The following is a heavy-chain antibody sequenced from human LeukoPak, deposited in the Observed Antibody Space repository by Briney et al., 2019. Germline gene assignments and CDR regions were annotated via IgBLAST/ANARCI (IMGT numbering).Heavy chain of an antibody. CDR3: AKEVHDSSGFTVDA. Sequence: GGSVTLSCAASGFSFSSSGESGVCQAPGKGLEWVSAMSGSGDRTYYADSVKGRFTISRDNSKNTLHLQMDSLRDDDTAVYYCAKEVHDSSGFTVDAWGQRTLVTVSS. D-gene: IGHD3-22*01. CDR1: GFSFSSSG. CDR2: MSGSGDRT. V-gene: IGHV3-23*01. J-gene: IGHJ5*02.